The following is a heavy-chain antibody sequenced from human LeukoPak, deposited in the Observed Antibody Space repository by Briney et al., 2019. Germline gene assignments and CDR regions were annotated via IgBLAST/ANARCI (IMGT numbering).Heavy chain of an antibody. D-gene: IGHD3-10*01. J-gene: IGHJ4*02. V-gene: IGHV3-23*01. CDR3: AKVILKWFGELLPTDY. CDR1: GFTFISYA. Sequence: QPGGSLRLSCAASGFTFISYAMSWVRQAPAKGLEWVSEISGSDGSTYYADSVKGRFTISRDNSKNTLYLQMNSLRAEDTAVYYCAKVILKWFGELLPTDYWGQGTLVTVSS. CDR2: ISGSDGST.